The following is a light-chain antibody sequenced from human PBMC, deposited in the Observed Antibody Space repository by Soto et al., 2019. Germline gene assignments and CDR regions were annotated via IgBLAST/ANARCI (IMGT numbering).Light chain of an antibody. Sequence: QSVLTQPPSVSGAPGHTVTISCTGTTSNLGAGYDAYWYHQLPGTAPKLLMYGNSIRPSGIPDRFSGSKSGTSASLVITGLQAEDECDFYCQSYDNNLSGSVFGGGTELTVL. J-gene: IGLJ3*02. CDR2: GNS. CDR3: QSYDNNLSGSV. V-gene: IGLV1-40*01. CDR1: TSNLGAGYD.